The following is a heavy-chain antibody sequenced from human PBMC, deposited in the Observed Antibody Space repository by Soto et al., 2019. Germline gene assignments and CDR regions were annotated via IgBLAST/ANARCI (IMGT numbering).Heavy chain of an antibody. CDR3: AREVRAHSWFDP. CDR2: ISAYDGNT. D-gene: IGHD2-2*01. J-gene: IGHJ5*02. Sequence: GASVKFSCKASGYTFTGYGISWVRQAPGQGLECMGWISAYDGNTNYAQKLQGRVTMTTXTXXSXXXMXLXXLGXDXTAVYYCAREVRAHSWFDPWGQGTLVTVSS. V-gene: IGHV1-18*01. CDR1: GYTFTGYG.